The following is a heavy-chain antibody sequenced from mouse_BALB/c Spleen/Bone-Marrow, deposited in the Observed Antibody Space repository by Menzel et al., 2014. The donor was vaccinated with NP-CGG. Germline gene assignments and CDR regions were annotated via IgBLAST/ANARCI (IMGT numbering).Heavy chain of an antibody. CDR3: TRRRSLDY. CDR1: GYAFTNYW. Sequence: QVQLQQPGTELVRPGTSVKISCKASGYAFTNYWLGWAKQRPGHGLEWIGDIYPGSGNTYYNEKFKGKATLTADKSSSTAYMQLSGLTSEDSAVYFCTRRRSLDYWGQGTTLTVSS. J-gene: IGHJ2*01. V-gene: IGHV1-63*01. CDR2: IYPGSGNT.